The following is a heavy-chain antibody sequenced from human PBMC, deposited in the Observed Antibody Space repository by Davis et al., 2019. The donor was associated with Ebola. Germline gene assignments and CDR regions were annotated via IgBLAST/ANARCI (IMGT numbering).Heavy chain of an antibody. CDR1: GGSFSGYY. Sequence: SETLSLTCAVYGGSFSGYYWSWIRQPPGKGLEWIGEINHSGSTNYNPSLKSRVTISVDTSKNQFSMKLRSVTAADTAVYYCARQNWNGGDWFDPWGQGTLVTVSS. D-gene: IGHD1-1*01. CDR2: INHSGST. CDR3: ARQNWNGGDWFDP. V-gene: IGHV4-34*01. J-gene: IGHJ5*02.